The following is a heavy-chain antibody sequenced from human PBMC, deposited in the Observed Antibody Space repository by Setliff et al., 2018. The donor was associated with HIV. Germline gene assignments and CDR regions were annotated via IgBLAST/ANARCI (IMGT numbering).Heavy chain of an antibody. CDR1: GGTFRSQA. Sequence: ASVKVSCKTSGGTFRSQAISWVRQAPGQGLEWMGRINPNSGDTNFAQKFQGRITMTRDTSISTAYLELNRLRSDDTAVYYCAREYDVLTGYYISAFDIWGQGTMVTVSS. V-gene: IGHV1-2*06. D-gene: IGHD3-9*01. J-gene: IGHJ3*02. CDR3: AREYDVLTGYYISAFDI. CDR2: INPNSGDT.